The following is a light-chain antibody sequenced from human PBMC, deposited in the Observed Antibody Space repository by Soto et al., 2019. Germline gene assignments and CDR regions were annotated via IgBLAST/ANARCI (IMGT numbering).Light chain of an antibody. Sequence: DIQMTQSPSSLSASVGDRVTITCRASQSISSYLNWYQQKPGKAPTLLIYAASSLQSGVPSRFSGSRSGTDFTLTISTLQPEDFATYSCQQRHSHPPTFGHGTTVEIK. J-gene: IGKJ1*01. CDR3: QQRHSHPPT. V-gene: IGKV1-39*01. CDR1: QSISSY. CDR2: AAS.